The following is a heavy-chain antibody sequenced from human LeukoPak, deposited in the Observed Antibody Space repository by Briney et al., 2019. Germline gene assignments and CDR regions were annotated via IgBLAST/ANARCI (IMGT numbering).Heavy chain of an antibody. CDR3: ARAGSGSYNDAFEF. Sequence: ASVKVSCKASGYTFTSYGISWVRQAPGQGLEWMGWISAYNGNTNYAQKLQGRVTMTTDTSTSTAYMEVRRLRSDDTAMYYCARAGSGSYNDAFEFWGQGTMVTVSS. CDR2: ISAYNGNT. D-gene: IGHD1-26*01. V-gene: IGHV1-18*01. J-gene: IGHJ3*01. CDR1: GYTFTSYG.